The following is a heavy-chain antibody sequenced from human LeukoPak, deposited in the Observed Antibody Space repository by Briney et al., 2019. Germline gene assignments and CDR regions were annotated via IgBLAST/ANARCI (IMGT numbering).Heavy chain of an antibody. CDR2: ISGSGGST. D-gene: IGHD5-18*01. J-gene: IGHJ4*02. Sequence: GGSLRLSCAASGFTFSSYAMSWVRQAPGKGLEWVSAISGSGGSTYYADSVKGRFTISRDNSKNTLYPQMNSLRAEDTAVYYCAKDAVRGYSYGQRFDYWGQGTLVTVSS. CDR1: GFTFSSYA. V-gene: IGHV3-23*01. CDR3: AKDAVRGYSYGQRFDY.